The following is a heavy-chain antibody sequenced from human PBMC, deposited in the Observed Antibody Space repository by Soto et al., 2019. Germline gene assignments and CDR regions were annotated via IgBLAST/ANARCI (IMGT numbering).Heavy chain of an antibody. D-gene: IGHD3-22*01. CDR1: GYSFTSYW. CDR3: ARPPDYYDSSGYYLDYFDY. CDR2: IYPGDSDT. Sequence: GESLKISCKGSGYSFTSYWIGWVRQMPGKGLEWMGIIYPGDSDTRYSPSFQGQVTISADKSISTAYLQWSSLKASDTPMYYCARPPDYYDSSGYYLDYFDYWGQGTLVTVSS. J-gene: IGHJ4*02. V-gene: IGHV5-51*01.